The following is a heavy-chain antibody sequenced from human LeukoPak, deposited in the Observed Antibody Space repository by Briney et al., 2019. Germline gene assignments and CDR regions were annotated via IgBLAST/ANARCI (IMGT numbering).Heavy chain of an antibody. J-gene: IGHJ4*02. Sequence: GGSLRLSCAASGFPFSTHSLNWVRQAPGKGLEWVSGINWNSNTIGYADSVKGRFTISRDNAKNSLYLQMNSLRPEDTAFYYCTKLSQRGRAPFDYWGQGTLVTVSS. CDR3: TKLSQRGRAPFDY. CDR2: INWNSNTI. CDR1: GFPFSTHS. V-gene: IGHV3-9*01.